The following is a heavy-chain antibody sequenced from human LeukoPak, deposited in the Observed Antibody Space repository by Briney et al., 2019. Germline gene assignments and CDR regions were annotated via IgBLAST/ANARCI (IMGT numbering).Heavy chain of an antibody. J-gene: IGHJ1*01. CDR3: ARRGAVPVEYLQY. D-gene: IGHD6-19*01. CDR1: GYTFTGYY. CDR2: INPNSGGT. V-gene: IGHV1-2*02. Sequence: GASVKVSCKASGYTFTGYYMHWVRQAPGQGLEWMGWINPNSGGTNYAQKFQGRVTMTRDTSISTAYMELSRLTSDDTAVYYCARRGAVPVEYLQYWGQGTLVTVSS.